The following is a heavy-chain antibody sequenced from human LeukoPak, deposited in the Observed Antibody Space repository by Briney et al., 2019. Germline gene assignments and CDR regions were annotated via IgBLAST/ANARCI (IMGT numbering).Heavy chain of an antibody. CDR2: ISSNGGST. CDR1: GFTFSSYA. CDR3: VKAPSSSGWYLAHYYYGVDV. Sequence: PGGSLRLSCSASGFTFSSYAMHWVRQAPGKGLEYVSAISSNGGSTYYADSVKGRFTISRDNSKNTLYLQMSSLRAEDTAVYYCVKAPSSSGWYLAHYYYGVDVWGQGTTVTVSS. V-gene: IGHV3-64D*06. J-gene: IGHJ6*02. D-gene: IGHD6-19*01.